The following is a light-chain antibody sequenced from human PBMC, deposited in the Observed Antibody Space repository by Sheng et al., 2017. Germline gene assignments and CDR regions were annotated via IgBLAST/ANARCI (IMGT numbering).Light chain of an antibody. CDR2: YKSDK. CDR3: MIWHSNAVV. V-gene: IGLV5-45*01. Sequence: QAVLTQPASLSASPGASASLTCTLRSGINVVTYWIYWYKQKPGSPPQYLLRYKSDKQQDSGVPSRFSGSKDASANVGILLISGLQSEDEADYYCMIWHSNAVVFGGGTKLTVL. CDR1: SGINVVTYW. J-gene: IGLJ2*01.